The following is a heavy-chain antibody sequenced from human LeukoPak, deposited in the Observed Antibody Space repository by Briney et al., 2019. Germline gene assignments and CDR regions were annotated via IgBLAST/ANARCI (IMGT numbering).Heavy chain of an antibody. D-gene: IGHD4-17*01. J-gene: IGHJ4*02. Sequence: ASVKVSCKVSGYTLTELSMHWVRQAPGKGLEWMGGFDPEDGETIYAQKFRGRVTMTEDTSTDTAYMELSSLRSEDTAVYYCATESLYGDYTHVDFDYWGQGTLVTVSS. CDR2: FDPEDGET. V-gene: IGHV1-24*01. CDR3: ATESLYGDYTHVDFDY. CDR1: GYTLTELS.